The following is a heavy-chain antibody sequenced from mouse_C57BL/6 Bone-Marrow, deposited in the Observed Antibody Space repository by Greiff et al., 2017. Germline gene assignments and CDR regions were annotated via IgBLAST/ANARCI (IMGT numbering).Heavy chain of an antibody. CDR1: GYTFTSYW. Sequence: QVQLQQPGAELVMPGASVKLSCKASGYTFTSYWMHWVKQRPGQGLEWIGEIDPSDSYTNYNQKFKGKSTLTVDKSSSPAYMQLSSLTSEDSAVYYGARGDSSGYLYYFDYWGQGTTLTVSS. D-gene: IGHD3-2*02. CDR3: ARGDSSGYLYYFDY. V-gene: IGHV1-69*01. J-gene: IGHJ2*01. CDR2: IDPSDSYT.